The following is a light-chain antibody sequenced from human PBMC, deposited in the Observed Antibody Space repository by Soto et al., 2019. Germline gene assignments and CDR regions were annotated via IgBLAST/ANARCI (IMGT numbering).Light chain of an antibody. CDR1: SSNIGAGYD. CDR2: GNS. J-gene: IGLJ3*02. V-gene: IGLV1-40*01. Sequence: QSALTQPPSVSGAPGQRVTISCTGSSSNIGAGYDVHWYQQLPGTAPKLLIYGNSNRPSGVPDRFSGSKSGTSASLAITGLQAEDEAEYYCQAYDSSLSGWVFGGGTKVTVL. CDR3: QAYDSSLSGWV.